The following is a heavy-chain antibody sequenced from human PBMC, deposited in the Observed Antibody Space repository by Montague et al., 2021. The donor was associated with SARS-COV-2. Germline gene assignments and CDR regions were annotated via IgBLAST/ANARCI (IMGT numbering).Heavy chain of an antibody. CDR1: GGSISSSSYY. J-gene: IGHJ6*02. CDR3: ARDQSRKLLLYPVGDYCGGMDV. V-gene: IGHV4-39*07. CDR2: ISYSGST. Sequence: SETLSLTCTVSGGSISSSSYYWGWNRQPPGKGLVWIGSISYSGSTYYNPSNKSRVTISVDTSQNQFSLNLNSVTAADTAVYYCARDQSRKLLLYPVGDYCGGMDVWGQGTTVTVSS. D-gene: IGHD2-2*02.